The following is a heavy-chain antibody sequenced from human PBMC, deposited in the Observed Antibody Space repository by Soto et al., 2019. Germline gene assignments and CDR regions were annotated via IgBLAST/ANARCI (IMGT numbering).Heavy chain of an antibody. D-gene: IGHD4-17*01. J-gene: IGHJ4*02. CDR1: GGSISSYY. CDR2: IYYSGST. CDR3: ARSGDDYGDLNTPFDY. Sequence: SETLSLTCSVSGGSISSYYWSWIRKPPGKGLEWIGYIYYSGSTKYNPSLKSRVTISVDTSKNQFSLKPSSVTAADTAVYYFARSGDDYGDLNTPFDYWGQGTLVTVSS. V-gene: IGHV4-59*08.